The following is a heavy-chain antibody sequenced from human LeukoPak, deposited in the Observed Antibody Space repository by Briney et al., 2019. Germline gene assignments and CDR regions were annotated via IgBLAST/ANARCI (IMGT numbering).Heavy chain of an antibody. Sequence: GASVKVSCKASGYTFSDYYMHWVRQAPGQGLEWMGWINPNSGGTKYAQKFQGRVTMTRDTSISTAYVELSRLRSDDTAVYYCAGVYYDGSGSFDYWGQGTLVTVSS. D-gene: IGHD3-22*01. V-gene: IGHV1-2*02. J-gene: IGHJ4*02. CDR3: AGVYYDGSGSFDY. CDR1: GYTFSDYY. CDR2: INPNSGGT.